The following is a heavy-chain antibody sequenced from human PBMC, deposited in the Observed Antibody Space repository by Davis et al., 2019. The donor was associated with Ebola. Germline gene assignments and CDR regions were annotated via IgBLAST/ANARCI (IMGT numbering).Heavy chain of an antibody. CDR3: ATLPDV. CDR2: INTNTGNP. J-gene: IGHJ3*01. CDR1: GYTFTNYY. Sequence: AASVKVSCRASGYTFTNYYMHWVRQAPGQGLEWMGWINTNTGNPTYAKAFTGRFVFSLDTSVSTAYLQISSLKAEDTAVYYCATLPDVWGQGTTVTVSS. V-gene: IGHV7-4-1*02.